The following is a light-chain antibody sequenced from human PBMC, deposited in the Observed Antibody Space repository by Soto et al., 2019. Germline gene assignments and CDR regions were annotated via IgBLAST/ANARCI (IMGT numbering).Light chain of an antibody. Sequence: EIVLTQSPGTLSLSLGERATLSCRASQSVSSSYLAWYQQKPGQPPRLLIYGASSRATGIPDRFSGSGSGTDFTLTISRLEPEDFAVYYCQQYGSSPWTFGQGTKVEVK. CDR3: QQYGSSPWT. J-gene: IGKJ1*01. CDR2: GAS. CDR1: QSVSSSY. V-gene: IGKV3-20*01.